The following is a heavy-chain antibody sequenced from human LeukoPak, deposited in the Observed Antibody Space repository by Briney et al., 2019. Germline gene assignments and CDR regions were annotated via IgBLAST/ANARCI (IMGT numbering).Heavy chain of an antibody. D-gene: IGHD6-19*01. Sequence: PSETLSLTCTVSGGSISSSSYYWGWIRQPPGKGLEWIGSIYYSGSTYYNPSLKSRVTISVDTSKNQFSLKLSSVTAADTAVYYCARQWLGEEYWGQGTLVTVSS. CDR2: IYYSGST. CDR1: GGSISSSSYY. CDR3: ARQWLGEEY. J-gene: IGHJ4*02. V-gene: IGHV4-39*07.